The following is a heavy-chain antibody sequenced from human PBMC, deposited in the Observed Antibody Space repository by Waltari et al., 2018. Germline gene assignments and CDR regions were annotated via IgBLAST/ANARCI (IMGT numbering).Heavy chain of an antibody. D-gene: IGHD2-2*01. CDR2: LRNRGST. CDR1: GGSFRGHY. CDR3: ARAPSGTIEYFQH. J-gene: IGHJ1*01. V-gene: IGHV4-34*01. Sequence: VQLQQWGAGLLKPSETLSLTCAVYGGSFRGHYWSWVRQPPGKGLEWIRELRNRGSTKYIPSLKSRVTISGDTSKNQFSLKVSSVSAADMAVYYCARAPSGTIEYFQHWGQGTLVTVSS.